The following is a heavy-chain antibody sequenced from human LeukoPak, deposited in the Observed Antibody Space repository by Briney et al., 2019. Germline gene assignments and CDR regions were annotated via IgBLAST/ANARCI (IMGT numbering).Heavy chain of an antibody. D-gene: IGHD5-18*01. J-gene: IGHJ4*02. CDR3: ARDPDTTIDY. CDR2: IYHSGST. Sequence: SETLSLTCTVSGGSISSSSYYWGWIRQPPGKGLEWIGSIYHSGSTYYNPSLKSRVTISVDTSKNQFSLKLSSVTAADTAVYYGARDPDTTIDYWGQGTLVTVSS. V-gene: IGHV4-39*07. CDR1: GGSISSSSYY.